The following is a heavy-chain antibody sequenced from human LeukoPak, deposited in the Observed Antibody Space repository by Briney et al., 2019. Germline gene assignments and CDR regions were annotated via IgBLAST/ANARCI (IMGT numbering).Heavy chain of an antibody. CDR2: MNPNSGNT. CDR1: RSTFTGYH. J-gene: IGHJ6*02. V-gene: IGHV1-8*02. CDR3: AIIRGYYYGMDV. D-gene: IGHD3-10*01. Sequence: GASVKVSCMASRSTFTGYHLHWVRQAPGQGLEWMGWMNPNSGNTGYAQKFQGRVTMTRNTSISTAYMELSSLRSEDTAVYYCAIIRGYYYGMDVWGQGTTVTVSS.